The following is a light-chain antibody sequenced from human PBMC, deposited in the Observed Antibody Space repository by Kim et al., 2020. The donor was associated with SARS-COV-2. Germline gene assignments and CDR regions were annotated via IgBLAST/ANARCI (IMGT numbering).Light chain of an antibody. V-gene: IGKV3-11*01. Sequence: LSPGERATPACRASQRVSSYLAWYQQKPGQAPRLLIYDASNRATGIPARFSGSGSGTDFTLTISSLEPEDFAVYYCQQRSNWPPTFGGGTKVDIK. J-gene: IGKJ4*01. CDR1: QRVSSY. CDR2: DAS. CDR3: QQRSNWPPT.